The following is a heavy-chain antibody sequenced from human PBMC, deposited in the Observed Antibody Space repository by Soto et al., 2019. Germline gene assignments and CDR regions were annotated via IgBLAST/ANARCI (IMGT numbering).Heavy chain of an antibody. Sequence: SETLSLTCAVSSGSIDNVYWWSWVRQSPGKGLEWIGETSHDGVTNYNPSLEGRVTISVDTSKNQFSLKLSSVTAADTAVYYCARWGRSRELDVWGQGTTVTVSS. CDR1: SGSIDNVYW. CDR2: TSHDGVT. CDR3: ARWGRSRELDV. D-gene: IGHD3-16*01. V-gene: IGHV4-4*02. J-gene: IGHJ6*02.